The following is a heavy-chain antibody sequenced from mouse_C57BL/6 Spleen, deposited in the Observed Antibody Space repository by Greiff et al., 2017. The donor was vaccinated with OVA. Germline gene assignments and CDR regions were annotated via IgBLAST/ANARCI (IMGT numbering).Heavy chain of an antibody. CDR2: IYPGDGDT. J-gene: IGHJ2*01. D-gene: IGHD2-4*01. Sequence: QVQLKQSGPELVKPGASVKISCKASGYAFSSSWMNWVKQRPGKGLEWIGRIYPGDGDTNYNGKFKGKATLTADKSSSTAYMQLSSLTSEDSAVYFCARERNYDHYFDYWGQGTTLTVSS. V-gene: IGHV1-82*01. CDR1: GYAFSSSW. CDR3: ARERNYDHYFDY.